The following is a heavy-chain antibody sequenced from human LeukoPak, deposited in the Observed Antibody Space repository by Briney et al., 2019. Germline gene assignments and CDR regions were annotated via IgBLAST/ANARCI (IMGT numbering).Heavy chain of an antibody. CDR1: GGSISSYY. Sequence: PSETLSLTCTVSGGSISSYYWSWIRQPAGKGLEWIGRIYTSGSTNYNPSLKSRVTMSVDTSKNQFSLKLGSVTAADTAVYYCARATGIAARRYFDYWGQGTLVTVSS. J-gene: IGHJ4*02. D-gene: IGHD6-6*01. CDR3: ARATGIAARRYFDY. CDR2: IYTSGST. V-gene: IGHV4-4*07.